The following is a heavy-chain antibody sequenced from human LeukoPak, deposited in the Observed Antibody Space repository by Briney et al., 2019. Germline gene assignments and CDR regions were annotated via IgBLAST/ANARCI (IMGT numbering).Heavy chain of an antibody. D-gene: IGHD3-22*01. CDR1: GFTFSSYS. CDR2: ISSSSSYI. CDR3: ARELYDSSGNTIDY. V-gene: IGHV3-21*01. Sequence: GGSLRLSCAASGFTFSSYSMNWVRQAPGKGLEWVSSISSSSSYIYYADSVKGRFTISRDNAKNSLCLQMNSLRAEDTAVYYCARELYDSSGNTIDYWGQGTLVTVSS. J-gene: IGHJ4*02.